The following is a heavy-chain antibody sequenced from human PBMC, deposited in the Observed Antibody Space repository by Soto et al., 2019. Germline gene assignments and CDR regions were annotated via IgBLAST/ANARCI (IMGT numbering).Heavy chain of an antibody. V-gene: IGHV3-64*01. CDR2: ISSNGDNT. CDR3: ARARYSSDWLPFEY. Sequence: GGSLRLSCAASGFTFSSYAIHWVRQAPGKGLEFVSAISSNGDNTYYANSVKGRFTISRDSSKSTLYLQMGSLRAEDMAVYYCARARYSSDWLPFEYWGQGTLVTVSS. CDR1: GFTFSSYA. J-gene: IGHJ4*02. D-gene: IGHD6-19*01.